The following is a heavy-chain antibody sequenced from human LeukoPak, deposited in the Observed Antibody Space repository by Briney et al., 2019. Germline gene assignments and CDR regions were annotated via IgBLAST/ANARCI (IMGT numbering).Heavy chain of an antibody. CDR3: ARTPYYYGSGSELDY. Sequence: SQTLSLTCTVSGGSISSGSYYWSWIRQPAGKGLEWIGRIYTSGRTNYNPSLKSRVTISLDTSKNQFSLKLTSVTAAYTAVYYCARTPYYYGSGSELDYWGQGALVTVSS. V-gene: IGHV4-61*02. J-gene: IGHJ4*02. D-gene: IGHD3-10*01. CDR1: GGSISSGSYY. CDR2: IYTSGRT.